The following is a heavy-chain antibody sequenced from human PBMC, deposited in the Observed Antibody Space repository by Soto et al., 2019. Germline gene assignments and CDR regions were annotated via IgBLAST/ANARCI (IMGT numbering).Heavy chain of an antibody. J-gene: IGHJ1*01. CDR1: GFTFSSYS. Sequence: GGSLRLSCAASGFTFSSYSMNWVRQAPGKGLEWVSSISSSSSYIYYADSVKGRFTISRDNAKNSLYLQMNSLRAEDTAVYYCARDSPGIAVAGTLPEYFQHWGQGTLVTVSS. V-gene: IGHV3-21*01. CDR3: ARDSPGIAVAGTLPEYFQH. D-gene: IGHD6-19*01. CDR2: ISSSSSYI.